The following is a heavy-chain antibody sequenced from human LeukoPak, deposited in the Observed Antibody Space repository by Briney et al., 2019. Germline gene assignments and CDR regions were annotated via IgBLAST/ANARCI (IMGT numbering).Heavy chain of an antibody. CDR2: IWYDGSNK. CDR1: GFTFSSYG. Sequence: QTGGSLRLSCAASGFTFSSYGMHWVRQAPGKGLEWVAVIWYDGSNKYYADSVKGRFTISRDNSKNTLYLQMNSLRAEDTAVYYCARDRYSSGWYGTDVWGQGTTVTVSS. D-gene: IGHD6-19*01. CDR3: ARDRYSSGWYGTDV. J-gene: IGHJ6*02. V-gene: IGHV3-33*01.